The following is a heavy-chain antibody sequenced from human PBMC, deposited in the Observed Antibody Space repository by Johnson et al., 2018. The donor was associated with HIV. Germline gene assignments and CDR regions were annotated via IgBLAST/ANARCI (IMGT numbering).Heavy chain of an antibody. CDR2: IWYDGSNK. J-gene: IGHJ3*02. CDR3: ATELLRTEHDAFDI. Sequence: QMQLVESGGGVVQPGRSLRLSCAASGFTFSSYGMHWVRQAPGKGLEWVAVIWYDGSNKYYADSVKGRFTISRDNSKNTLYLQMNSLRAEDTAVYYCATELLRTEHDAFDIWGQGTTVTVSS. V-gene: IGHV3-33*01. D-gene: IGHD3-10*01. CDR1: GFTFSSYG.